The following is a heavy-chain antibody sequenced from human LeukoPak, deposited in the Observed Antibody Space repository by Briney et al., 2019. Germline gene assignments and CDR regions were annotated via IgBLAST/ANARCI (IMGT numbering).Heavy chain of an antibody. CDR2: IFFTGNT. Sequence: SETLSLTCTVSGGSISSYYWSWIRQPPGDGLEWIGYIFFTGNTNYNPPLRSRITISIDTSKNQFSLKLSSVTAADTAVYYCATHYYDSSGYYSYYFDYWGQGTLVTVSS. V-gene: IGHV4-59*08. CDR1: GGSISSYY. D-gene: IGHD3-22*01. CDR3: ATHYYDSSGYYSYYFDY. J-gene: IGHJ4*02.